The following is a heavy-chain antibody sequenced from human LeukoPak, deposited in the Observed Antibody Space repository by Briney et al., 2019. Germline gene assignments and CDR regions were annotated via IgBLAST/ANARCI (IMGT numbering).Heavy chain of an antibody. CDR1: GGSISSYY. Sequence: SETLSLTCTVSGGSISSYYWSWIRQPPGKGLEWIGYIYYSGSTNYNPSLKSRVTISVDTSKNQFSLKLSSVTAADTAVYYCARYYGDYLNWFDPWGQGTLVTVSS. D-gene: IGHD4-17*01. V-gene: IGHV4-59*12. CDR3: ARYYGDYLNWFDP. J-gene: IGHJ5*02. CDR2: IYYSGST.